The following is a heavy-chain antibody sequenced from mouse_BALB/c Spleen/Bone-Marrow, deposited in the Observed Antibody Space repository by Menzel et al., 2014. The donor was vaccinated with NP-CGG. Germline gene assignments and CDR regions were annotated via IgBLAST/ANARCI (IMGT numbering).Heavy chain of an antibody. CDR3: ARSGSSGYHYYAMDY. V-gene: IGHV3-8*02. Sequence: EVKLMESGPSLVKPSQTLSLTCSVTGDSITSGYWNWIRKFPGNKLEYMGYISYSGSTYYNPSLKSRISITRDTSKNLYYLQLNSVTTKDTATYYCARSGSSGYHYYAMDYWGQGTSGTVSS. CDR2: ISYSGST. J-gene: IGHJ4*01. D-gene: IGHD3-1*01. CDR1: GDSITSGY.